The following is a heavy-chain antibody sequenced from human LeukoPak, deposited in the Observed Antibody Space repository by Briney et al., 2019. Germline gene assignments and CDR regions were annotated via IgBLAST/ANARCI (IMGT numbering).Heavy chain of an antibody. CDR2: ISSSSSYI. V-gene: IGHV3-21*01. D-gene: IGHD3-9*01. J-gene: IGHJ3*02. Sequence: PGGSLRLSCAASGFTFSSYSMNRVRQAPGKGLEWVSSISSSSSYIYYADSVKGRFTISRDNAKNSLYLQMNSLRAEDTAVYYCARDRGYYDILTGLRPGAFDIWGQGTMVTVSS. CDR3: ARDRGYYDILTGLRPGAFDI. CDR1: GFTFSSYS.